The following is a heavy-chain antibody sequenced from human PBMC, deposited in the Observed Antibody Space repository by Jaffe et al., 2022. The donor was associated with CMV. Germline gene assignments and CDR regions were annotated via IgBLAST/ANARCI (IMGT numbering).Heavy chain of an antibody. CDR2: ISSSSSYI. CDR3: ARDGRDFWSGWYYYYMDV. V-gene: IGHV3-21*01. CDR1: GFTFSSYS. D-gene: IGHD3-3*01. J-gene: IGHJ6*03. Sequence: EVQLVESGGGLVKPGGSLRLSCAASGFTFSSYSMNWVRQAPGKGLEWVSSISSSSSYIYYADSVKGRFTISRDNAKNSLYLQMNSLRAEDTAVYYCARDGRDFWSGWYYYYMDVWGKGTTVTVSS.